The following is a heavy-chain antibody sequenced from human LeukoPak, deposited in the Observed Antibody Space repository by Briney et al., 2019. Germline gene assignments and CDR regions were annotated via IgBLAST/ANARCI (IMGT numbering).Heavy chain of an antibody. Sequence: GASVKVSCKASGYTFTGYYMHWVRQAPGQGLEWMGWINPNSGGTNYAQKFQGRVTMTGDTSISTAYMELSRLRSDDTAVYYCARAEGTYYDFWSGYSIYYGMDVWGQGTTVTVSS. J-gene: IGHJ6*02. CDR2: INPNSGGT. CDR1: GYTFTGYY. D-gene: IGHD3-3*01. CDR3: ARAEGTYYDFWSGYSIYYGMDV. V-gene: IGHV1-2*02.